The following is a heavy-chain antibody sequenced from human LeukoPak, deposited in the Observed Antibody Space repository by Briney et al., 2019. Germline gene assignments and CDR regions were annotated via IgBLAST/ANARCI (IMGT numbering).Heavy chain of an antibody. J-gene: IGHJ4*02. D-gene: IGHD6-13*01. CDR2: IYYSGST. CDR1: GGSFSSYH. Sequence: SETLSLTCTVSGGSFSSYHWSWIRQPPGKGLEWFGYIYYSGSTSYNPSLKGRVTMSVDTSKNQFSLRLSSVTATDTAVYYCARVGSSSWYLGVDYWGQGTLVTVSS. CDR3: ARVGSSSWYLGVDY. V-gene: IGHV4-59*01.